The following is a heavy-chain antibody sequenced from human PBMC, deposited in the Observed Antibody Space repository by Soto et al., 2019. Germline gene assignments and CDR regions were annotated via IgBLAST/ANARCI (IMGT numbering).Heavy chain of an antibody. CDR2: IYSGGST. V-gene: IGHV3-53*04. Sequence: GGSLRLSCAASGFSVSSNYMSWVRQAPGKGLEWVSVIYSGGSTYYADSGKGRFTISRHNSKNTLYLQMNSLRAEDTAVYYCARVKERWSYGSGSYYFWFDPWGQGTLVTVSS. CDR1: GFSVSSNY. J-gene: IGHJ5*02. CDR3: ARVKERWSYGSGSYYFWFDP. D-gene: IGHD3-10*01.